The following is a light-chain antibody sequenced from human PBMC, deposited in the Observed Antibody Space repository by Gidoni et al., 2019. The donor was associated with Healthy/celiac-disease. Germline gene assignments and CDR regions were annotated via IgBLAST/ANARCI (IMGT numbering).Light chain of an antibody. CDR1: QSVSSY. CDR2: DAS. Sequence: EIVLTQSPATLSLSPGERATLSCRASQSVSSYLAWYQQKPGQAPRLLIYDASNRATGIPARFSGSGSGTDFTRTISSLGPEDFAVYDCQQRSNWPPLTFGGGTKVEIK. J-gene: IGKJ4*01. CDR3: QQRSNWPPLT. V-gene: IGKV3-11*01.